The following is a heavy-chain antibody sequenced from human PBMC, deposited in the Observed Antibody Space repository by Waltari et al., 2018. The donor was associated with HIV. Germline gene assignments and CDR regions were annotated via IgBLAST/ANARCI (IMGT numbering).Heavy chain of an antibody. D-gene: IGHD3-22*01. Sequence: QVQLQESGPGLVKPSQTLSLTCTVSGGSISSGSYYWSWIRQPAGKGLEWIGRIYTSGSTNYNPSLKSRVTISVDTSKNQFSLKLSSVTAADTAVYYCARARGYDSSGYSNWFDPWGQGTLVTVSS. J-gene: IGHJ5*02. V-gene: IGHV4-61*02. CDR2: IYTSGST. CDR3: ARARGYDSSGYSNWFDP. CDR1: GGSISSGSYY.